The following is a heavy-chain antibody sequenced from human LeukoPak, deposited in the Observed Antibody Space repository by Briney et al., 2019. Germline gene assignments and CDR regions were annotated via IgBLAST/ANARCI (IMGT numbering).Heavy chain of an antibody. Sequence: GGSLRLSCAASGFTVSSNYMSWVRQAPGKGLEWVSDISGSGGSTYYADSVKGRFTIPRDNSNNTLYLQMNGLRVEDTAVHYCAPDPNKWLRNYWGQGTLVTVSS. V-gene: IGHV3-23*01. D-gene: IGHD5-12*01. J-gene: IGHJ4*02. CDR2: ISGSGGST. CDR3: APDPNKWLRNY. CDR1: GFTVSSNY.